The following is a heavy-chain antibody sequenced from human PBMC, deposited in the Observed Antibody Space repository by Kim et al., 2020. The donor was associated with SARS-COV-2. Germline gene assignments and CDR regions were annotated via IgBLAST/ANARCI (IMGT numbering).Heavy chain of an antibody. CDR3: ARGLVGAETPHDY. CDR1: GFTFSSYS. D-gene: IGHD1-26*01. CDR2: ISSSSSYK. V-gene: IGHV3-21*01. Sequence: GGSLRLSCAASGFTFSSYSMNWVRQAPGKRLEWVSFISSSSSYKYYADSVKGRFTISRDNAKNSLYLQMNSLRAEDTAVYYCARGLVGAETPHDYWGQGTLVTLSS. J-gene: IGHJ4*02.